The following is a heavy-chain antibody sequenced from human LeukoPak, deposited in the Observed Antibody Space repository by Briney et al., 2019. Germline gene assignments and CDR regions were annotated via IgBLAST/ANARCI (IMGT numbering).Heavy chain of an antibody. CDR1: GFTFSSNG. J-gene: IGHJ4*02. D-gene: IGHD1-1*01. CDR2: IWYDGGNT. Sequence: GGSLRLSCAASGFTFSSNGMHWVRQAPGKGLEWVAVIWYDGGNTYYADSVKGRFTISRDNSKNTLHLQMNSLRVEDTAVYYCVRWGNWKVFDYWGQGTLVTVSS. CDR3: VRWGNWKVFDY. V-gene: IGHV3-33*01.